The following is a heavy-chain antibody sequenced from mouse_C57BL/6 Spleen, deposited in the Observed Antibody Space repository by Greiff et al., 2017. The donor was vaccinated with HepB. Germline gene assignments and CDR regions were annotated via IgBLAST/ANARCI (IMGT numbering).Heavy chain of an antibody. CDR2: IYPGDGDT. CDR3: ERELGTYYGSSGAWFAY. D-gene: IGHD1-1*01. V-gene: IGHV1-82*01. CDR1: GYAFSSSW. Sequence: VQLQQSGPELVKPGASVKISCKASGYAFSSSWMNWVKQRPGKGLEWIGRIYPGDGDTNYNGKFKGKATLTADKSSSTAYMQLSSLTSEDSAVYVCERELGTYYGSSGAWFAYWGQGTLVTVSA. J-gene: IGHJ3*01.